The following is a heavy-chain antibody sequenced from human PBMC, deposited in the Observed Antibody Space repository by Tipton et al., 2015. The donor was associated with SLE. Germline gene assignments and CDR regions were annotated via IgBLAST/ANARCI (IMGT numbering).Heavy chain of an antibody. CDR1: GGSFNDYL. Sequence: TLSLTCVVYGGSFNDYLWSWIRQPPGKGLEWIGQITHSGITNYYPSLKSRVTISVDTSKNQFSLKLGSVTAADTAVYYCARGISRSYHHFFDYGAQETLVTFSS. CDR3: ARGISRSYHHFFDY. J-gene: IGHJ4*02. CDR2: ITHSGIT. D-gene: IGHD3-10*01. V-gene: IGHV4-34*01.